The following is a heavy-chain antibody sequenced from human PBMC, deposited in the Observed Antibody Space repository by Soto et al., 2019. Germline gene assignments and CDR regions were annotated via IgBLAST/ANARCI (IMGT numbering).Heavy chain of an antibody. J-gene: IGHJ6*02. Sequence: SETLSLTCSVSGGSIRSYYWSWIRQSPEKGLEWIGYFYHSGNSNYNPSLKSRVTISVDTSKNQLSLSLRSVTAADTAVYFCARISSVDSYGYVNGGLDVWGQGTTVTVPS. V-gene: IGHV4-59*01. CDR1: GGSIRSYY. CDR2: FYHSGNS. CDR3: ARISSVDSYGYVNGGLDV. D-gene: IGHD5-18*01.